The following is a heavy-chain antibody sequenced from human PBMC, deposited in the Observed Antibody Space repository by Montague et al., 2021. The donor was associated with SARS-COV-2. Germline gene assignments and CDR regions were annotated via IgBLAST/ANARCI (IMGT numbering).Heavy chain of an antibody. J-gene: IGHJ4*02. V-gene: IGHV4-39*01. D-gene: IGHD4-17*01. Sequence: SETLSLTCTVSGDSVSSSDHYWGWIRQPPGKGLEWLGIVYYSGYTYYNPPVEGRVTISIDASKNQFSLKLNSLTATDTAIYHCARRRLREDYFDFWGQGTLLTVSS. CDR1: GDSVSSSDHY. CDR3: ARRRLREDYFDF. CDR2: VYYSGYT.